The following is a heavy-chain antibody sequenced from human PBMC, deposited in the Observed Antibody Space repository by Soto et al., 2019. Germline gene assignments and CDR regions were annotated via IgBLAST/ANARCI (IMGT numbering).Heavy chain of an antibody. D-gene: IGHD2-15*01. V-gene: IGHV3-66*01. CDR2: IQSGGST. J-gene: IGHJ6*03. CDR3: TRDDVHCSGGRCYVVAMDV. CDR1: GFTVSSKY. Sequence: EVQLVESGGGLVQPGGSLRLSCAASGFTVSSKYMSWVRQAPGKGLEWVSLIQSGGSTYYAGSVKGRFTISRDNSDNTLFLQMNSLRVEDTAVYYSTRDDVHCSGGRCYVVAMDVWAKGTTVTVS.